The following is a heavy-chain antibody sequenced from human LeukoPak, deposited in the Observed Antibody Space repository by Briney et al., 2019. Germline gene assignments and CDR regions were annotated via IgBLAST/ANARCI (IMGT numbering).Heavy chain of an antibody. CDR1: GYTFTSYG. J-gene: IGHJ4*02. Sequence: SVKVSCKASGYTFTSYGISWVRQAPGQGLEWMGWISAYNGNTNYAQKLQGRVTMTTDTSTNTAYMELRSLRSDDTAVYYCAREMAVAGSGVIDSWGQGTLVTVSS. CDR3: AREMAVAGSGVIDS. CDR2: ISAYNGNT. V-gene: IGHV1-18*01. D-gene: IGHD6-19*01.